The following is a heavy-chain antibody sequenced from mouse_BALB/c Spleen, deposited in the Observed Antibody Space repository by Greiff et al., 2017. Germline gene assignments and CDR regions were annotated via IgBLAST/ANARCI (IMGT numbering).Heavy chain of an antibody. V-gene: IGHV1-82*01. D-gene: IGHD4-1*01. Sequence: QVHVKQSGPELVKPGASVKISCKASGYAFSSSWMNWVKQRPGQGLEWIGRIYPGDGDTNYNGKFKGKATLTADKSSSTAYMQLSSLTSVDSAVYFCARTNWDRGYFDVWGAGTTVTVSS. CDR2: IYPGDGDT. CDR3: ARTNWDRGYFDV. J-gene: IGHJ1*01. CDR1: GYAFSSSW.